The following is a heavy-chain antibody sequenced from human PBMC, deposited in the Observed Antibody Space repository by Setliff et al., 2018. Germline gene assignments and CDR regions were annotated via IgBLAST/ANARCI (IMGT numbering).Heavy chain of an antibody. CDR1: GGTFTAYY. J-gene: IGHJ6*03. Sequence: ASVKVSCKASGGTFTAYYLHWVRQAPGQGLEWMGWINPNNGGTKYAQKFQGRVTMTRDTSISTGYMELSRLRYDDTAVYYCARSPTRTTGSHYLGYYYYYMDFWGKGTTVTVSS. CDR3: ARSPTRTTGSHYLGYYYYYMDF. V-gene: IGHV1-2*02. CDR2: INPNNGGT. D-gene: IGHD1-1*01.